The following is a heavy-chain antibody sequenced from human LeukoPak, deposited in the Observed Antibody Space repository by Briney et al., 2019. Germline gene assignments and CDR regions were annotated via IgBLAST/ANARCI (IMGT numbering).Heavy chain of an antibody. CDR1: GYTFTSYY. J-gene: IGHJ4*02. Sequence: ASVKVSCKASGYTFTSYYMHWVRQAPGQGLEWMGIINPSGGSTSYAQKFQGRVTMTRDTSTSTVYMELSSLRSEDTAVYYCARDSARDVDTAMAIDYWGQGTLVTVSS. V-gene: IGHV1-46*01. CDR2: INPSGGST. D-gene: IGHD5-18*01. CDR3: ARDSARDVDTAMAIDY.